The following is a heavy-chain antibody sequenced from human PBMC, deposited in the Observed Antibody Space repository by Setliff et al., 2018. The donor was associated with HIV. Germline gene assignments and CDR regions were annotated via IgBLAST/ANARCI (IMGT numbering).Heavy chain of an antibody. CDR1: GYTFSQYG. D-gene: IGHD1-1*01. CDR2: ISTYNGQR. V-gene: IGHV1-18*01. CDR3: ARERVREPPSNTLYYGMDV. Sequence: ASVKVSCKSSGYTFSQYGISWVRQAPGQGLEWMGWISTYNGQRNYARKVQGRVTFTTDTSTSTAYMELRSLRSDDTAVYYCARERVREPPSNTLYYGMDVWGQGTTVTVSS. J-gene: IGHJ6*02.